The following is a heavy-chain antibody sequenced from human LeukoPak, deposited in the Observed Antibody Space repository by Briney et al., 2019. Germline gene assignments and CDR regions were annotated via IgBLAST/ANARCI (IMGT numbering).Heavy chain of an antibody. CDR2: ISGSGGST. Sequence: PGGSLRLSCAASGFTFSSYAMSWVRQAPGKGLEWVSAISGSGGSTYYADSVKGRFTISRDNSKNTLYLQMNSLRAEDTAVYYCAKDRRLYDSSGYYPEYWGQGTLVTVSS. CDR3: AKDRRLYDSSGYYPEY. D-gene: IGHD3-22*01. V-gene: IGHV3-23*01. CDR1: GFTFSSYA. J-gene: IGHJ4*02.